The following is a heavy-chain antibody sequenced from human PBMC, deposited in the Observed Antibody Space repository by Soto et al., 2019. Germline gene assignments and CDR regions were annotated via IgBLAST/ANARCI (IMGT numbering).Heavy chain of an antibody. V-gene: IGHV3-23*01. Sequence: GGSLRLSCAASGFTFSNYAMSWVRQAPGKGLEWVSTISDSGGSTDYADSVKGRFTISRDNSKNTLSLHINSLRAEDTAVFFCARVGSGVVLDAFDIWGQGTMVTVSS. CDR2: ISDSGGST. D-gene: IGHD3-3*01. J-gene: IGHJ3*02. CDR3: ARVGSGVVLDAFDI. CDR1: GFTFSNYA.